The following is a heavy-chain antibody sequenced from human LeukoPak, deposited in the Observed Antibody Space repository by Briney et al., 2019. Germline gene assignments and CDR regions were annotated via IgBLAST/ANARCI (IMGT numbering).Heavy chain of an antibody. CDR2: ISGDGSST. D-gene: IGHD3-22*01. Sequence: GGSLRLSCAASGFTFNYYWMHWVRQAPGKGLVWVSRISGDGSSTNYADSVKGRFTISRDNAKNTLYLQMNSLRAEDTAVYYCARPYYYESSGYLGYWGQGTLVTVSS. CDR3: ARPYYYESSGYLGY. CDR1: GFTFNYYW. J-gene: IGHJ4*02. V-gene: IGHV3-74*01.